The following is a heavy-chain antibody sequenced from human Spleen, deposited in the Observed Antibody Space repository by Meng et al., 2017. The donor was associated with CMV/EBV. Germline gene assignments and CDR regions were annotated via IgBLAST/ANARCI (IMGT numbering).Heavy chain of an antibody. D-gene: IGHD6-6*01. V-gene: IGHV4-39*07. CDR3: ARDPGYSSSRSFDY. Sequence: SETLSLTCTVSGDSISGYYWGWIRQPPGKGLEWIGSIYYSGSTYYNPSLKSRVTISVDTSKNQFSLKLSSVTAADTAVYYCARDPGYSSSRSFDYWGQGTLVTVSS. J-gene: IGHJ4*02. CDR2: IYYSGST. CDR1: GDSISGYY.